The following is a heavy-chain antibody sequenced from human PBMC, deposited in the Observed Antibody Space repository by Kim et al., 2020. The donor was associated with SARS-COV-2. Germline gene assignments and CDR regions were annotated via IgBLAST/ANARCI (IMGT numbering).Heavy chain of an antibody. V-gene: IGHV3-23*01. CDR3: ANPVTTGY. Sequence: NPFSADSVKGRFTISRDNAKNTLYLQMSSLRADDTAVYYCANPVTTGYWGQGTLVTVSS. D-gene: IGHD4-17*01. CDR2: NP. J-gene: IGHJ4*02.